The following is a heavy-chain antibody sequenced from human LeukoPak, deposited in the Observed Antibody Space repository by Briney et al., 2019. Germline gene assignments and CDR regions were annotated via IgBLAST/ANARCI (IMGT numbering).Heavy chain of an antibody. Sequence: ASVKVSCKASGGTFITYAFTWVRQAPGQGLEWMGGIIPMFNIANYAQKSQDRVTINADKSTSTVYMELSSLRSEDTAVYYCAIVSRAFGELVWGKGTTVTVSS. V-gene: IGHV1-69*10. CDR1: GGTFITYA. J-gene: IGHJ6*04. CDR2: IIPMFNIA. D-gene: IGHD3-10*01. CDR3: AIVSRAFGELV.